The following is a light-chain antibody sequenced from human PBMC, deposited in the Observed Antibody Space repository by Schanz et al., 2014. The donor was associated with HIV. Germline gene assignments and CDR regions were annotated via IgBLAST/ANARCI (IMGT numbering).Light chain of an antibody. Sequence: QLVLTQPPSASGTPGQRVTISCSGSSSNIGINTVNWYQPLPGTAPKLLIYAGNQRASGVPDRLSGSKSGTSASLAISGLQSEDEADYYCVSWDGSLNGLVFGGGTKLTVL. CDR3: VSWDGSLNGLV. CDR1: SSNIGINT. J-gene: IGLJ2*01. V-gene: IGLV1-44*01. CDR2: AGN.